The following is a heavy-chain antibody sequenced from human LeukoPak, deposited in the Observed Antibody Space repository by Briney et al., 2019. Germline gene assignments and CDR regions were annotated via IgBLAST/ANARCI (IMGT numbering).Heavy chain of an antibody. J-gene: IGHJ4*02. D-gene: IGHD2-15*01. V-gene: IGHV3-30-3*01. CDR3: ARVGSRYCSGANCYDGF. Sequence: GGSLRLSCAVSGFAFSSLAMHWVRQAPGKGLEWVAFISYDGNNQYYADSVKGRFTISRDNSKNTLYLQMNNLRAEDTAIYYCARVGSRYCSGANCYDGFWGQGTLVIVSS. CDR1: GFAFSSLA. CDR2: ISYDGNNQ.